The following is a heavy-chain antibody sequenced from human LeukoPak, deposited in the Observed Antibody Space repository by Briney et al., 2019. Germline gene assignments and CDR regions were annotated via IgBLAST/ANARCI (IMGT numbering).Heavy chain of an antibody. CDR1: GFTFSDYY. J-gene: IGHJ4*02. CDR2: VSSSGSTI. Sequence: GGSLRLSCAASGFTFSDYYMSWIRQAPGKGLEWVSYVSSSGSTIYYADSVKGRFTISRDNAKNSLYLQMNSLRAEDTAVYYCAREVSWRLPSRPEDYRGQGTLVTVSS. D-gene: IGHD3-16*01. CDR3: AREVSWRLPSRPEDY. V-gene: IGHV3-11*01.